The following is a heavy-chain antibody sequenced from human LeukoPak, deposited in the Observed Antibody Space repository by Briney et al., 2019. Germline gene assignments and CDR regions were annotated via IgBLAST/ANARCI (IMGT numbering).Heavy chain of an antibody. CDR2: IFYSGST. CDR3: ARGAAMILGSGSLDY. J-gene: IGHJ4*02. D-gene: IGHD3-10*01. Sequence: SETLSLTCTVSGGSISSYYWSWIRQPPGKGLEWIGYIFYSGSTNYNPSLKGRVTISVDTSKNQFSLKLRSVTAADTAVYYCARGAAMILGSGSLDYWGQGTLVTVSS. V-gene: IGHV4-59*01. CDR1: GGSISSYY.